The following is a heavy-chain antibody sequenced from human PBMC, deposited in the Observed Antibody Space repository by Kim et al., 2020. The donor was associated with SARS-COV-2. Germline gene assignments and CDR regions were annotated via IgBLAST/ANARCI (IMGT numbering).Heavy chain of an antibody. Sequence: ASVKVSCKASGYTFTSYAMHWVRQAPGQRLEWMGWINAGNGNTKYSQKFQGRVTITRDTSASTAYMELSSLRSEDTAVYYCARDQKSSGWYFVGRVYGMDVWGQGTTVTVSS. CDR3: ARDQKSSGWYFVGRVYGMDV. CDR1: GYTFTSYA. J-gene: IGHJ6*02. V-gene: IGHV1-3*01. CDR2: INAGNGNT. D-gene: IGHD6-19*01.